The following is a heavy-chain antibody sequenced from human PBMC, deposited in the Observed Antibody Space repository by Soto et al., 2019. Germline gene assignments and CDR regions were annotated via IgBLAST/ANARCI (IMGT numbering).Heavy chain of an antibody. V-gene: IGHV3-33*01. Sequence: GGSLRLSCAASGFTFSSYGMHWVRQAPGKGLEWVAVIWYDGSNKYYADSVKGRFTISRDNSKNTLYLQMNSLRAEDTAVYYCARDRLARAPKPSNWFDPWGQGTLVTVSS. CDR3: ARDRLARAPKPSNWFDP. CDR1: GFTFSSYG. J-gene: IGHJ5*02. D-gene: IGHD1-26*01. CDR2: IWYDGSNK.